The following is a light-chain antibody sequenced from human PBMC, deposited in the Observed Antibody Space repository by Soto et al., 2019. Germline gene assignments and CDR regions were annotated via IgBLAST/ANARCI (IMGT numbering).Light chain of an antibody. CDR1: ESMSSYY. CDR2: AAS. J-gene: IGKJ1*01. CDR3: QQCGTSPWT. V-gene: IGKV3-20*01. Sequence: EIVLTQSPGTLSLSPGERATLSCRASESMSSYYLAWYQQKPGQAPRLLIYAASNRATGIPDRFSGSGSGTDFTLTISRLEPEDFAVYFCQQCGTSPWTVGQGTKVDIK.